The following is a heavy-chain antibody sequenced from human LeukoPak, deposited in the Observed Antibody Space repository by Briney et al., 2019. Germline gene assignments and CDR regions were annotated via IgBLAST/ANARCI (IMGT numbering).Heavy chain of an antibody. Sequence: GGSLRLSCAASGFSFSTYAMSWVRQAPGKGLEWVSGISGSGDNTYYADSVKGRFTISRDNSKNTLYVQVNSLGTEDTAAYYCAKGSYYDSSGSFYFDYWGQGTLVTVSS. D-gene: IGHD3-22*01. J-gene: IGHJ4*02. CDR3: AKGSYYDSSGSFYFDY. CDR1: GFSFSTYA. CDR2: ISGSGDNT. V-gene: IGHV3-23*01.